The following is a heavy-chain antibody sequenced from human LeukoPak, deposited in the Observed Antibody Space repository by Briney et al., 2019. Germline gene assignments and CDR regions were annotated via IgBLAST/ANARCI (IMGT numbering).Heavy chain of an antibody. J-gene: IGHJ4*02. CDR3: ERAHQTLKDSSGGGGRTRSFDY. D-gene: IGHD3-16*01. V-gene: IGHV4-39*01. CDR1: GGSISSSSYY. CDR2: IYYSGST. Sequence: PSETLSLTCTVSGGSISSSSYYWGWIRQPPGKGLEWIGSIYYSGSTYYNPSLKSRVTISVGTSKNQFSLKLSSVTAADKAVYYAERAHQTLKDSSGGGGRTRSFDYWGQGTLVTVSS.